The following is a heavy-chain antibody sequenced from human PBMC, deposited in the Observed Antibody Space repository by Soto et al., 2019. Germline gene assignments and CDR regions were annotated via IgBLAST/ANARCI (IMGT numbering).Heavy chain of an antibody. J-gene: IGHJ5*02. V-gene: IGHV4-30-4*01. CDR3: ARGLPPYYDFWSGYYGWFDP. CDR2: IYYSGST. Sequence: SETLSLTCTVSGGSTSSGDYYWSWIRQPPGKGLEWIGYIYYSGSTYYNPSLKSRVTISVDTSKNQFSLKLSSVTAADAAVYYCARGLPPYYDFWSGYYGWFDPWGQGTLVTVS. D-gene: IGHD3-3*01. CDR1: GGSTSSGDYY.